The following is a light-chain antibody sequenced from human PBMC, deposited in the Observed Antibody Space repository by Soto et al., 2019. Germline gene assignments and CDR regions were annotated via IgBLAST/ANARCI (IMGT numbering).Light chain of an antibody. Sequence: QSVLTQPPSVSGAPGQRGTIPCTGRSSNIGAEYDVHWYQQLPGTGPKLLIQGNNDRPSGVPDRFSGSKSGTSVSLAITGLQAEDEADYYCQSYERSLSAWVFGGGTKVTVL. CDR1: SSNIGAEYD. CDR3: QSYERSLSAWV. CDR2: GNN. V-gene: IGLV1-40*01. J-gene: IGLJ3*02.